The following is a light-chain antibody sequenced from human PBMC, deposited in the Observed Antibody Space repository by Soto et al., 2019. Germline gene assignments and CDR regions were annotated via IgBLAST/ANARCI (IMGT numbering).Light chain of an antibody. CDR3: QQYAGPPTT. CDR1: QTVSNNY. CDR2: GAS. V-gene: IGKV3-20*01. Sequence: EIVLTQSPGTLSLSPGERATLFCRASQTVSNNYLAWCQQKPGQAPRVIMYGASRRATGIPDRFSGGGSGTDFTLTISRLEPEDFAVYFCQQYAGPPTTFGQGTRREIK. J-gene: IGKJ5*01.